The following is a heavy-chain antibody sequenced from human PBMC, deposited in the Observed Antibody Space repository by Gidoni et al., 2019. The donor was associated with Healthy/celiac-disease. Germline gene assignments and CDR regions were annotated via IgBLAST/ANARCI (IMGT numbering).Heavy chain of an antibody. CDR1: GFTFSSYA. V-gene: IGHV3-23*01. D-gene: IGHD2-2*01. J-gene: IGHJ6*04. CDR2: ISGSGGST. Sequence: EVQLLASGGGLVQPGGSLRLSCAASGFTFSSYAMSCVRQAPGKGLEWVSAISGSGGSTYYADSVKGRFTISRDNSKNTLYLQMNSLRAEDTAVYYCASDCSSTSCYEYRGSVDVWGKGTTVTVSS. CDR3: ASDCSSTSCYEYRGSVDV.